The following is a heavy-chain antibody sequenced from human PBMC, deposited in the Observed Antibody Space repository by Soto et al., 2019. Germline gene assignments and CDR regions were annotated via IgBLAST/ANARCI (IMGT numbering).Heavy chain of an antibody. CDR2: INPSGGST. Sequence: ASVKVSCKASGYTFTSYYMHWVRQAPGQGLEWMGKINPSGGSTSYAQKFQGRVTMTRDTSTSTVYMELSSLRSEDTAVYYFARLGGYCSSTSCYGSEGFDPWGQGTLVTVSS. V-gene: IGHV1-46*03. D-gene: IGHD2-2*01. CDR3: ARLGGYCSSTSCYGSEGFDP. CDR1: GYTFTSYY. J-gene: IGHJ5*02.